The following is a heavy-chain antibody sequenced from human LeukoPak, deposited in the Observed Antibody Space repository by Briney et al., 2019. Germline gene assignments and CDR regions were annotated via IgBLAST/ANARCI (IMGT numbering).Heavy chain of an antibody. CDR2: FDPEDGET. CDR1: GYTLTELS. V-gene: IGHV1-24*01. CDR3: ATDAPESVWFGTKFDY. D-gene: IGHD3-10*01. Sequence: ASVKVSCKVSGYTLTELSMHWVRQAPGKGLEWMGGFDPEDGETIYAQKFQGRVTMTEDTSTDTAYMELSSLRSEDTAVYYCATDAPESVWFGTKFDYWGQGTQVTVSS. J-gene: IGHJ4*02.